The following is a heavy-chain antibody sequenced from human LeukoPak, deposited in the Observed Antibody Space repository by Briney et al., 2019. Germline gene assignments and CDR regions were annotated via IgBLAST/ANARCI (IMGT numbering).Heavy chain of an antibody. CDR1: GFTFSSYW. J-gene: IGHJ6*03. D-gene: IGHD3-10*01. CDR3: AREDSGSYYNFYYFYMDV. CDR2: IYPSGNT. Sequence: GSLRLSCAASGFTFSSYWMSWVRQAPGKGLEWIGRIYPSGNTNYNPSLKSRVTLSVDTSKTQFYLSLSSVTAADTAVYYCAREDSGSYYNFYYFYMDVWGKGTTVTISS. V-gene: IGHV4-4*07.